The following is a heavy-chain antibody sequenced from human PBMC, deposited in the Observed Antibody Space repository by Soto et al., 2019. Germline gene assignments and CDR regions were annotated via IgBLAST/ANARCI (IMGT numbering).Heavy chain of an antibody. CDR1: GGSISSYY. CDR3: ARVPLGIPSFDY. V-gene: IGHV4-59*01. CDR2: IYYSGST. J-gene: IGHJ4*02. D-gene: IGHD7-27*01. Sequence: SETLSLTCTVSGGSISSYYWSWIRQPPGKGLEWIGYIYYSGSTNYNPSLKSRVTISVDTSKNQFSLKLSSVTAVDTAVYYCARVPLGIPSFDYWGQGTLVTVSS.